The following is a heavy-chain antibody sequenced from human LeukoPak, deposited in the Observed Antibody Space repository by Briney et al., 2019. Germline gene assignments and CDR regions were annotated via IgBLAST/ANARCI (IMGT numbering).Heavy chain of an antibody. CDR2: INHSGST. J-gene: IGHJ4*02. CDR3: ARGGGYASPIGY. Sequence: SEALSLTCAVYGGSFSGYYWSWIRQPPGKGLEWIGEINHSGSTNYNPSLKSRVTISVDTSKNQFSLKLSSVTAADTAVYYCARGGGYASPIGYWGQGALVTVSS. V-gene: IGHV4-34*01. D-gene: IGHD5-12*01. CDR1: GGSFSGYY.